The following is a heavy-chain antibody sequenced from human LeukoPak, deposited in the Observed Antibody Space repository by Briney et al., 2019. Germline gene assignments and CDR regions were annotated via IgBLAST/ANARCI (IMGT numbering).Heavy chain of an antibody. CDR3: ARGGLAAPVGGY. CDR1: GFTFSSYA. CDR2: ISGSGGST. V-gene: IGHV3-23*01. J-gene: IGHJ4*02. D-gene: IGHD6-13*01. Sequence: GGSLRLSCAASGFTFSSYAMSWVRQAPGKGLEWVSAISGSGGSTYYADSVRGRFTISRDNFKNTLYLQMNSLRAEDTAVYFCARGGLAAPVGGYWGQGSLVTVSS.